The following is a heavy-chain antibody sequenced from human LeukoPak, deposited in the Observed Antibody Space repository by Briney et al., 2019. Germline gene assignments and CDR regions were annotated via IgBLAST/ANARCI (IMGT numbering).Heavy chain of an antibody. CDR1: GFTFSDYY. D-gene: IGHD6-6*01. Sequence: GGSLRLSCAASGFTFSDYYMIWIRQAPGKALEGVSYFSRSCITIYYADSVKRRFTIYRDNAKISLHLQMNSPRDEDTAVYYCARIEYSNWEAFDIWGQGTMVTVSS. CDR2: FSRSCITI. V-gene: IGHV3-11*01. CDR3: ARIEYSNWEAFDI. J-gene: IGHJ3*02.